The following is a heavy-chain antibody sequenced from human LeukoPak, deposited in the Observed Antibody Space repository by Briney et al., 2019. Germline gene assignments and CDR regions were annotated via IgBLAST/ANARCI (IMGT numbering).Heavy chain of an antibody. D-gene: IGHD4-11*01. J-gene: IGHJ4*02. CDR3: ARVGSTVTPHFDY. CDR2: INPNSGGT. V-gene: IGHV1-2*02. Sequence: ASVKVSCKASGYTFTGYYMHWVRQAPGQGLEWTGWINPNSGGTNYAQKFQGRVTMTRDTSISTAYMELSRLRSDDTAVYYCARVGSTVTPHFDYWGQGTLVTVSS. CDR1: GYTFTGYY.